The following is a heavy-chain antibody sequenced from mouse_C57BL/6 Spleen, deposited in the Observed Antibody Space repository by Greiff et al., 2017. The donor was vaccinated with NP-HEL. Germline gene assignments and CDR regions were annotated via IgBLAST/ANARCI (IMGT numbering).Heavy chain of an antibody. V-gene: IGHV1-50*01. CDR1: GYTFTSYW. Sequence: QVQLQQPGAELVKPGASVKLSCKASGYTFTSYWMQWVKQRPGQGLEWIGEIDPSDSYTNYNQKFKGKATLTVDTSSSTAYMQRSSLTSEDSAVYYCARGDAMDYWGQGTSVTVSS. CDR2: IDPSDSYT. J-gene: IGHJ4*01. CDR3: ARGDAMDY.